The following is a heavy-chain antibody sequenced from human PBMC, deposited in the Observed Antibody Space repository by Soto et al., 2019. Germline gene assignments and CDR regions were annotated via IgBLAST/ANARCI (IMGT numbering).Heavy chain of an antibody. V-gene: IGHV1-18*01. Sequence: GASVKVSCKSSGYRFETYAMSWVRQAPGQGLEWMGWIRAYNIGTYYAQKFQDRVTMTTDTSTGTAYMELRSLRSDDTAVYYCARGHGVIIGAMDVWGQGTTVTVSS. D-gene: IGHD3-3*01. CDR2: IRAYNIGT. CDR3: ARGHGVIIGAMDV. J-gene: IGHJ6*02. CDR1: GYRFETYA.